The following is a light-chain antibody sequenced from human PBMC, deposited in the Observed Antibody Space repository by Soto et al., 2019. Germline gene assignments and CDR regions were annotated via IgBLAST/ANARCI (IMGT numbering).Light chain of an antibody. CDR1: QRVSSN. CDR3: QQYNSWPPYT. J-gene: IGKJ2*01. Sequence: EIVMTQSPATLSVSPGERATLSCRASQRVSSNLAWYQQKPGQAPRLLISGASTRATGIPGRFSGSGSGTEFTLPISSLQSADFAVYYCQQYNSWPPYTFGQGTKLEIK. CDR2: GAS. V-gene: IGKV3-15*01.